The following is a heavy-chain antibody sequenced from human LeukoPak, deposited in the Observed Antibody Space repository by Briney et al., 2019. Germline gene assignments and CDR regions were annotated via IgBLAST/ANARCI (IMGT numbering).Heavy chain of an antibody. J-gene: IGHJ6*02. CDR2: ISSSSSYI. D-gene: IGHD2-2*01. V-gene: IGHV3-21*04. CDR1: GFTFSSYS. CDR3: AKGYCSSTSCYGRYYYYGMDV. Sequence: GGSLRLSCAASGFTFSSYSMNWVRQAPGKGLEWVSSISSSSSYIYYADSVKGRFTISRDNAKNSLYLQMNSLRAEDTAVYYCAKGYCSSTSCYGRYYYYGMDVWGQGTTVTVSS.